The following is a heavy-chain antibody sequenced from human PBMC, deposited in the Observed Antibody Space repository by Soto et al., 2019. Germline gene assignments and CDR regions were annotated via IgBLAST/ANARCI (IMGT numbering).Heavy chain of an antibody. J-gene: IGHJ5*02. Sequence: QVQLVQSGAEVKKAGSSVMVSCKASGGIFSKYVISWVRQAPGQGLEWMGGLIPLFGTVNYAQSFQGRLSLTAAESTSSVYMPLSTLRASEAAVLYCGTSCLNLCCGQTFWQIRSAPRVQGPLFNVSS. D-gene: IGHD2-15*01. CDR1: GGIFSKYV. V-gene: IGHV1-69*01. CDR3: GTSCLNLCCGQTFWQIRSAP. CDR2: LIPLFGTV.